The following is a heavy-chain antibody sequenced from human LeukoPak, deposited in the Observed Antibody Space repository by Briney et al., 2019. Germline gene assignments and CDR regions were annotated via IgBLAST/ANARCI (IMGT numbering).Heavy chain of an antibody. Sequence: SETLSLTCTVSGGSINSYYWSRIRQPPGKGLEWIGYIYYSGSTNYNPSLKSRVTISVDTSKNQFSLKLSSVTAADTAVYYCARGPSGSYLLNWFDPWGQGTLVTVSS. J-gene: IGHJ5*02. CDR3: ARGPSGSYLLNWFDP. V-gene: IGHV4-59*08. D-gene: IGHD3-10*01. CDR2: IYYSGST. CDR1: GGSINSYY.